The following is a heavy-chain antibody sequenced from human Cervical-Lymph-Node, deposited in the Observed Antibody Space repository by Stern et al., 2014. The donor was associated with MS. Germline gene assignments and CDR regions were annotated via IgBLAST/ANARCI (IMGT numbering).Heavy chain of an antibody. J-gene: IGHJ6*02. D-gene: IGHD1-26*01. CDR3: ARDSLVGVTEEHYAMDV. CDR1: GGNLSNYG. CDR2: MIPMFGTA. V-gene: IGHV1-69*01. Sequence: VQLVESGAEVKQPGSSVRVSCKASGGNLSNYGISWVRQAPGKGLEWMGGMIPMFGTANYSQIVQGRVTITADEFTSTAYMELSSLRAEDTAMYYCARDSLVGVTEEHYAMDVWGQGTTVTVSS.